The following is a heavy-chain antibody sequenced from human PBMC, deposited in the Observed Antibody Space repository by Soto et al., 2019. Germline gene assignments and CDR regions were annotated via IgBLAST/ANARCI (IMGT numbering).Heavy chain of an antibody. D-gene: IGHD6-6*01. J-gene: IGHJ6*02. CDR1: GYTFTSYY. CDR2: INPSGGST. CDR3: ARGGIWSSSSIVYYYYGMDV. Sequence: GASVKVSCKASGYTFTSYYMHWVRQAPGQGLEWMGIINPSGGSTSYAQEFQGRVTMTRDTSTSTVYMELSSLRSEDTAVYYCARGGIWSSSSIVYYYYGMDVWGQGTTVTVSS. V-gene: IGHV1-46*01.